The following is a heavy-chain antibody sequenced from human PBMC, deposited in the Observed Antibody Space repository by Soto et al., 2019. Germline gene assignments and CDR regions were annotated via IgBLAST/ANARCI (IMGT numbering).Heavy chain of an antibody. Sequence: QVQLVQSGAEVKKPGASVELSCKASGYSFTTYFIHWVRQAPGQGLEWMGIINPSVGSARYAQKFMGSVTMTRDTSTSTVSMELSSLTSEDTAVYFCARAHGEAVHFDYWGQGTLLTVSS. D-gene: IGHD2-21*01. CDR1: GYSFTTYF. J-gene: IGHJ4*02. CDR2: INPSVGSA. V-gene: IGHV1-46*01. CDR3: ARAHGEAVHFDY.